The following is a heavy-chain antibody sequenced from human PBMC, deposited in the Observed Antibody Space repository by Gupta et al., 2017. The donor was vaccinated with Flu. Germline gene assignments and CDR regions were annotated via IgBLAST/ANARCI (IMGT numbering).Heavy chain of an antibody. CDR1: GFTFSSYA. D-gene: IGHD3-3*01. Sequence: EVQLLESGGGLVQPGGSLRLSCAASGFTFSSYAMSWVRQAPGKGLEWVSAISGSGGSTYYADSVKGRFTISRDNSKNTLYLQMNSLRAEDTAVYYCAKDQARYDFWSGYADAFDIWGQGTMVTVSS. V-gene: IGHV3-23*01. CDR2: ISGSGGST. CDR3: AKDQARYDFWSGYADAFDI. J-gene: IGHJ3*02.